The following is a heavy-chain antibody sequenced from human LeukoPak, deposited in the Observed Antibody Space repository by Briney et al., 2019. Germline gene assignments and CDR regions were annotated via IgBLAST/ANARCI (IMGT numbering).Heavy chain of an antibody. J-gene: IGHJ4*02. D-gene: IGHD2-21*01. CDR2: INHSGST. CDR3: ARSRSRPLLPPLPKSQYYFDY. Sequence: SETLSLTCVVYGGSFTGYFWSWIRQPPGKGLEWIGEINHSGSTNYNPTLNSRVTISVDTSKNQFSLKLSSVTAADTAVYYCARSRSRPLLPPLPKSQYYFDYWGQGTLVTVSS. V-gene: IGHV4-34*01. CDR1: GGSFTGYF.